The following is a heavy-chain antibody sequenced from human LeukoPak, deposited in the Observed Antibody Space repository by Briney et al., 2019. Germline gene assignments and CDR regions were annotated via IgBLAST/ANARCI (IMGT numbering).Heavy chain of an antibody. CDR2: IYYSGST. CDR3: ARGGASYYGSGSFHYYYGMDV. J-gene: IGHJ6*02. Sequence: SETLSLTCTVSGGSVSSGSYYWSWIRQPPGKGLEWIGYIYYSGSTYYNPSLKSRVTISVDTSKNQFSLKLSSVTAAGTAVYYCARGGASYYGSGSFHYYYGMDVWGQGTTVTVSS. D-gene: IGHD3-10*01. CDR1: GGSVSSGSYY. V-gene: IGHV4-61*01.